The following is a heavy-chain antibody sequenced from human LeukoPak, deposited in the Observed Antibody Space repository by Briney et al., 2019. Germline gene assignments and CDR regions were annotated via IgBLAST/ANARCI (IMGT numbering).Heavy chain of an antibody. D-gene: IGHD3-3*01. CDR1: GGSISSGDYY. CDR2: IYYSGST. V-gene: IGHV4-30-4*01. J-gene: IGHJ4*02. CDR3: ATERLEYYDFWSGYYSAPFDY. Sequence: SQTLSLTCTVSGGSISSGDYYWSWIRQPPGKGLEWIGYIYYSGSTYYNPSLKSRVTISVDTSKNQFSLKLSSVTAADTAVYYCATERLEYYDFWSGYYSAPFDYWGQGTLVTVSS.